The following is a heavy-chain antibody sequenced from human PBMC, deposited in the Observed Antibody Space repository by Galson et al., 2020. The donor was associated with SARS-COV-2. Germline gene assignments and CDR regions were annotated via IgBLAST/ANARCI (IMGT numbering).Heavy chain of an antibody. J-gene: IGHJ1*01. CDR2: ISGSGGST. CDR1: GFTFSSYA. D-gene: IGHD3-9*01. CDR3: AKDVTRCDILTGFQH. V-gene: IGHV3-23*01. Sequence: GGSLRLSCAASGFTFSSYAMSWVRQAPGKGLEWVSAISGSGGSTYYADSVKGRFTISRDNSKNTLYLQMNSLRAEDTAVYYCAKDVTRCDILTGFQHWGQGTLVTVSS.